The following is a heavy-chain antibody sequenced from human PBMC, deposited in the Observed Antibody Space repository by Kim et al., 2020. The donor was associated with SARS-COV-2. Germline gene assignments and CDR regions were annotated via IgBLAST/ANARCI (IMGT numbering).Heavy chain of an antibody. CDR3: ARGPPNYDFWSGYLNWFDP. Sequence: SETLSLTCTVSGGSISSGDYYWSWIRQPPWKGLEWIGYIYYSGSTYYNPSLKSRVTISVDTSKNQFSLKLSSVTAADTAVYYCARGPPNYDFWSGYLNWFDPWGQGTLVTVSS. D-gene: IGHD3-3*01. CDR1: GGSISSGDYY. CDR2: IYYSGST. V-gene: IGHV4-30-4*01. J-gene: IGHJ5*02.